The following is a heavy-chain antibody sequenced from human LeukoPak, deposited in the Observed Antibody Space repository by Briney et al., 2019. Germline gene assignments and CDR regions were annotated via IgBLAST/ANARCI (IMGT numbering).Heavy chain of an antibody. CDR2: ISSSSSSI. CDR1: GFTFSSYG. V-gene: IGHV3-21*01. J-gene: IGHJ4*02. Sequence: GGSLRLSCAASGFTFSSYGMNWVRQAPGKGLEWVSSISSSSSSIYYADLVKGRFTISRDNAKNSLYLQMNSLRAEDTAVYYCARMGYYDFWSCYYGGGDYWGQGTLVTVSS. D-gene: IGHD3-3*01. CDR3: ARMGYYDFWSCYYGGGDY.